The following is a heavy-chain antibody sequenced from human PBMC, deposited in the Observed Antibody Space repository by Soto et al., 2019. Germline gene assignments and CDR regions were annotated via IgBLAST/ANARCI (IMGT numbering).Heavy chain of an antibody. CDR1: GFTFSSYG. CDR2: IWYDGSNK. V-gene: IGHV3-33*01. J-gene: IGHJ6*02. CDR3: ARVSRGVGATHYYYGMDV. Sequence: HPGGSLRLSCAASGFTFSSYGMHWVRQAPGKGLEWVAVIWYDGSNKYYADSVKGRFTISRDNSKNTLYLQMNSLRAEDTAVYYCARVSRGVGATHYYYGMDVWGQGTTVTVSS. D-gene: IGHD1-26*01.